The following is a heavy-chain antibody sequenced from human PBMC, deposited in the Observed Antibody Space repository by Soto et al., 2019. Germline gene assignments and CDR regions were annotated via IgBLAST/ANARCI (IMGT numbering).Heavy chain of an antibody. D-gene: IGHD6-25*01. V-gene: IGHV1-18*04. Sequence: QVQLVQSGAEVKKPGASVKVTCKTSGYTFISNGISWVRQAPGQGLEWMGWISGYNGNTNYAQKVQGRITMTTDTDTSTAYMELRSLRSDDTAVYYCARDSSGNYGMDVWGQGTTVTVSS. CDR2: ISGYNGNT. J-gene: IGHJ6*02. CDR1: GYTFISNG. CDR3: ARDSSGNYGMDV.